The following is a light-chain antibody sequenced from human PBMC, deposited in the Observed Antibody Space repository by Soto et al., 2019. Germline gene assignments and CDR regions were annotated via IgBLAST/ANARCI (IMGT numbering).Light chain of an antibody. J-gene: IGKJ2*01. CDR2: ATS. Sequence: AIQMTQSPSSLSASVGDRVTITCRASQGIRNDLDWYQQKPGKAPKLLIYATSNLQSGVPSRFSGSGSGTDFTLTISSLQPEDFATYYCLQDYNYPYTFGQGNKLEIK. CDR1: QGIRND. CDR3: LQDYNYPYT. V-gene: IGKV1-6*01.